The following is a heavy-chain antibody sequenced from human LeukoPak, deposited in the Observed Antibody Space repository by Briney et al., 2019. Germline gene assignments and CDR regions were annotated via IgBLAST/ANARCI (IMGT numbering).Heavy chain of an antibody. CDR2: IYHSGST. CDR1: GYSISSGYY. D-gene: IGHD2-2*01. V-gene: IGHV4-38-2*01. CDR3: ARGGILDIVVVPAAGLGVPLDYFDY. Sequence: SETLSLTCAVSGYSISSGYYLGWIRQPPGKGLEWIGSIYHSGSTYYNPSLKSRVTISVDTSKNQFSLKLSPVTAADTAVYYCARGGILDIVVVPAAGLGVPLDYFDYWGQGTLVTVSS. J-gene: IGHJ4*02.